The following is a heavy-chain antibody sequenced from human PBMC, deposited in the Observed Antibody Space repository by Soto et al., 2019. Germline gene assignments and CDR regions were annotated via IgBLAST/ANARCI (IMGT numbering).Heavy chain of an antibody. J-gene: IGHJ4*02. D-gene: IGHD6-19*01. Sequence: QVQLVESGGGVVQPERSLRLSCAASGFTFSSYGFHWVRQAPGKGLDWVATISFDGNNKFYKDSVKGRLTISRDNSKNTLYFQTNSLRAEDTGLFYCGKVSLAVASTSETASCDYWGQGTRVTVSS. CDR3: GKVSLAVASTSETASCDY. CDR2: ISFDGNNK. V-gene: IGHV3-30*18. CDR1: GFTFSSYG.